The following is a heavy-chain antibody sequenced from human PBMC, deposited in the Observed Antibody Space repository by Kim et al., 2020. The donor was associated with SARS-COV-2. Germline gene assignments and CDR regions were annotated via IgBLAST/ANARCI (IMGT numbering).Heavy chain of an antibody. J-gene: IGHJ4*02. CDR2: ISYDGSNK. V-gene: IGHV3-30*18. D-gene: IGHD4-4*01. CDR1: GFTFSSYG. Sequence: GGSLRLSCAASGFTFSSYGMHWVRQAPGKGLEWVAVISYDGSNKYYADSVKGRFTISRDNSKNTLYLQMNSLRAEDTAVYYCAKELDPHPQQYYFDYWGQGTLVTVSS. CDR3: AKELDPHPQQYYFDY.